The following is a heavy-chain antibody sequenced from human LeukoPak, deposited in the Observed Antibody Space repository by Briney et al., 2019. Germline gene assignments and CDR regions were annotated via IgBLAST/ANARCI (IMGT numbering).Heavy chain of an antibody. CDR1: GGSISSSSYY. CDR2: IYYSGST. J-gene: IGHJ3*02. V-gene: IGHV4-39*07. Sequence: PSETLSLTCTVSGGSISSSSYYWGWIRQPPGKGLEWIGSIYYSGSTYYNPSLKSRVTISVDTSKNQFSLKLSSVTAADTAVYYCARLKGVAFDIWGQGTMVTVPS. CDR3: ARLKGVAFDI.